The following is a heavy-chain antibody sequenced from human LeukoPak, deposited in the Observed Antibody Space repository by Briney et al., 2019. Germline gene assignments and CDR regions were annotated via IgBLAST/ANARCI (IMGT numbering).Heavy chain of an antibody. CDR1: GFTFSSYA. Sequence: GGSLRLSCAASGFTFSSYAMSWVRQAPGKGLEWASVISGSGGSTYYADSVKGRFTISRDNSKNTLYLQMNSLRAEDTAVYYCAKVLVGATYYFDYWGQGTLVTVS. D-gene: IGHD1-26*01. V-gene: IGHV3-23*01. J-gene: IGHJ4*02. CDR2: ISGSGGST. CDR3: AKVLVGATYYFDY.